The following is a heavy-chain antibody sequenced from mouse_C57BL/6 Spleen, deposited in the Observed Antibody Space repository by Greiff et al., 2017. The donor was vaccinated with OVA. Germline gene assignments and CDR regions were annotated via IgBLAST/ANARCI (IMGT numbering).Heavy chain of an antibody. Sequence: QVQLQQPGAELVKPGASVKMSCKASGYTFTSYWITWVKQRPGQGLEWIGDIYPGSGSTNYNEKFKSKATLTVDTSSSTAYMQLSSLPSEDSAVYYCARNRGRTTVEGVAYWGQGTRGTVSA. CDR3: ARNRGRTTVEGVAY. V-gene: IGHV1-55*01. J-gene: IGHJ3*01. CDR1: GYTFTSYW. CDR2: IYPGSGST. D-gene: IGHD1-1*01.